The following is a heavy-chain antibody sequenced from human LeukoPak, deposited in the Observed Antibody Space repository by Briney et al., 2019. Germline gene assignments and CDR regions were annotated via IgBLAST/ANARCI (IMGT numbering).Heavy chain of an antibody. D-gene: IGHD4-23*01. CDR2: ISGSGGTT. V-gene: IGHV3-23*01. CDR1: GFSFSRYG. J-gene: IGHJ4*02. CDR3: TKDPHDYGGNFNYFDY. Sequence: GGSLRLSCATSGFSFSRYGMSWVRQAPGKGLEWVSGISGSGGTTYYADSVQGRFIISRDNSRNTLYLQMNSLRAEDAAVYYCTKDPHDYGGNFNYFDYWGQGTLVTVSS.